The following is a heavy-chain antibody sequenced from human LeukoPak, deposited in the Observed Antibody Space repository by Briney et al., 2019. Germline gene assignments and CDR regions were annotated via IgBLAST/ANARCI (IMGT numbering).Heavy chain of an antibody. D-gene: IGHD6-13*01. J-gene: IGHJ5*02. CDR3: ARDLVGYSSSWYRPNWFDP. Sequence: ASVKVSCKASGGTFSSYAISWVRQAPGQGLEWMGGIIPIFGTANYAQKFQGRVTITADESTSTAYMELSSLRSEDTAAYYCARDLVGYSSSWYRPNWFDPWGQGTLVTVSS. CDR1: GGTFSSYA. CDR2: IIPIFGTA. V-gene: IGHV1-69*13.